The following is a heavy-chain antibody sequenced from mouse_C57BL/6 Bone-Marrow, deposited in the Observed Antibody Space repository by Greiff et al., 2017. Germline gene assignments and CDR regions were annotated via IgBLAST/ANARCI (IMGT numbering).Heavy chain of an antibody. V-gene: IGHV1-64*01. CDR2: IHPNSGSP. CDR3: ARSPSIDYYGSWAWFAY. D-gene: IGHD1-1*01. Sequence: QVQLQPPGAELVKPGASVKLSCKASGYTFTSYWMHWVKQRPGQGLEWIGMIHPNSGSPNYNAKFKSKATLTVDTSSSTAYMQLSSLTSEDAAVYDCARSPSIDYYGSWAWFAYWGQGTLVTVSA. J-gene: IGHJ3*01. CDR1: GYTFTSYW.